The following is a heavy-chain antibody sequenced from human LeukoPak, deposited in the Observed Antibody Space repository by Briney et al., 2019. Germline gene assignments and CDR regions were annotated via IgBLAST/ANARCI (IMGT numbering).Heavy chain of an antibody. CDR2: MNPNSGNT. V-gene: IGHV1-8*02. CDR3: ARLFTCSSTSCPNPYYYYYGMDV. D-gene: IGHD2-2*01. Sequence: ASVKVSCKASGYTFTSYGISWVRQATGQGLEWMGWMNPNSGNTGYAQKFQGRVTMTRNTSISTAYMELSSLRSEDTAVYYCARLFTCSSTSCPNPYYYYYGMDVWGQGTTVTVSS. CDR1: GYTFTSYG. J-gene: IGHJ6*02.